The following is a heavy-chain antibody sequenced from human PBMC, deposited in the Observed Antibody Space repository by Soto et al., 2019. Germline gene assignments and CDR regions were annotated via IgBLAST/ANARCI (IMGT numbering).Heavy chain of an antibody. CDR1: GYTLTELS. Sequence: QVQLVQSGAEVKKPGASVKVSCKVSGYTLTELSMHWVRQAPGKGPEGMGGFDPEDGETIYAQKFQGRVTMTEDTSTDTAYMELSSLRSEDTAVYYCATTSKGFLEYYYYYGMDVWGQGTTVTVSS. CDR2: FDPEDGET. J-gene: IGHJ6*02. V-gene: IGHV1-24*01. D-gene: IGHD3-3*01. CDR3: ATTSKGFLEYYYYYGMDV.